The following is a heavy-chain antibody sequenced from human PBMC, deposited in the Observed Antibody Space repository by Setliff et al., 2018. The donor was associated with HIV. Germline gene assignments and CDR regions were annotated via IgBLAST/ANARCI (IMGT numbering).Heavy chain of an antibody. V-gene: IGHV1-69*05. J-gene: IGHJ4*02. CDR1: GGTFSTYA. Sequence: SVKVSCKASGGTFSTYAISWVRQAPGQGLEWMGGIIPIFGTANYADSVKGRFTISRDNAKNTLYLQMNSLRAEDTAVYYCARVDYYDSSGYYDYWGQGTLVTVSS. CDR3: ARVDYYDSSGYYDY. D-gene: IGHD3-22*01. CDR2: IIPIFGTA.